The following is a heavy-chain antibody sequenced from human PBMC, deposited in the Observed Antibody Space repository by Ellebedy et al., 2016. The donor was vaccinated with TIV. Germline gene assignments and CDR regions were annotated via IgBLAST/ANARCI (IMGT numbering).Heavy chain of an antibody. D-gene: IGHD3-16*01. CDR3: ARDLGHIWGSIDY. V-gene: IGHV3-30*03. CDR2: IPDDGRNK. J-gene: IGHJ4*02. Sequence: GESLKISCAASGFIFSNYGIHWVRQAPGKGLEWVAVIPDDGRNKYYADSVKGRFSISRDNSKNTLYLQMNSLRAEDTAVYSCARDLGHIWGSIDYWGQGTLVSVSS. CDR1: GFIFSNYG.